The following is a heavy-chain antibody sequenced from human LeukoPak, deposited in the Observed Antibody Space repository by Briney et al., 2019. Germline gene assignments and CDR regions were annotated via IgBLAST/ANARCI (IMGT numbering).Heavy chain of an antibody. CDR2: IYYSGST. CDR1: GGSISSYY. Sequence: SETLSLTCTVSGGSISSYYWSWTRQPPGKGLEWIGYIYYSGSTNYNPSLKSRVTISVDTSKNQFSLKLSSVTAADTAVYYCARHGIHYYDSSGYSIDYWGQGTLVTVSS. J-gene: IGHJ4*02. V-gene: IGHV4-59*08. CDR3: ARHGIHYYDSSGYSIDY. D-gene: IGHD3-22*01.